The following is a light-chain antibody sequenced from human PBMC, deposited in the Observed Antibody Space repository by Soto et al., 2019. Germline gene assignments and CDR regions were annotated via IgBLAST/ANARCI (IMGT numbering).Light chain of an antibody. Sequence: QSVLTQPPSVSAAPGQKVTISCSGSSSNIGNNYVSWYQQLPGTAPKLLIYDNNKRPSGIPDRFSGSKSGTSATLGITGHQTGDEADYYCGTWDSSLSAVVFGGGIKLTVL. V-gene: IGLV1-51*01. J-gene: IGLJ2*01. CDR3: GTWDSSLSAVV. CDR1: SSNIGNNY. CDR2: DNN.